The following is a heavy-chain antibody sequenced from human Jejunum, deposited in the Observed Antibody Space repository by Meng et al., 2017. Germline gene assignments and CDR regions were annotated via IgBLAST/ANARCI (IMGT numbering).Heavy chain of an antibody. CDR2: ISYDGRNK. CDR3: ATVVVTGELDY. Sequence: QGELWELGGGVVQHGWSLRLSCAVVGFTFTNYGMHWVSEGPGKGLEWVAAISYDGRNKYYADSVKGRFTISRDNSKNTLYLQMNSLRAEDTAMYYCATVVVTGELDYWGQGTLVTVSS. J-gene: IGHJ4*02. CDR1: GFTFTNYG. V-gene: IGHV3-30*01. D-gene: IGHD2-21*02.